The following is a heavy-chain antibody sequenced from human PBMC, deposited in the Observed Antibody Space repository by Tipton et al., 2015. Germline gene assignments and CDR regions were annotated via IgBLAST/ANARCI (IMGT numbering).Heavy chain of an antibody. D-gene: IGHD1-1*01. CDR1: GGSMSRSSYY. V-gene: IGHV4-39*01. CDR3: ARHGAGTTIIDY. J-gene: IGHJ4*02. Sequence: TLSLTCTVFGGSMSRSSYYWGWIRQPPGKGLEWIGTIYYSGSTYYNPSLKSRVTISVDTSKNQFSLRLNSVTAADTAVYYCARHGAGTTIIDYWGQGSLVTVSS. CDR2: IYYSGST.